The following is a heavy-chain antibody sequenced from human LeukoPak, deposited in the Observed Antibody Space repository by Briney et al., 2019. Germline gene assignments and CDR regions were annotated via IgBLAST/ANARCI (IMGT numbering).Heavy chain of an antibody. CDR3: ARGRREYSYGYDY. J-gene: IGHJ4*02. CDR2: IIPILGIA. D-gene: IGHD5-18*01. CDR1: GGTFSSYA. V-gene: IGHV1-69*04. Sequence: GASVKVSCKASGGTFSSYAISWVRQAPGQGLEWMGRIIPILGIANYAQKFQGRVTITADKSTSTAYMELSSLRSEDTAVYYCARGRREYSYGYDYWGQGTLVTVSS.